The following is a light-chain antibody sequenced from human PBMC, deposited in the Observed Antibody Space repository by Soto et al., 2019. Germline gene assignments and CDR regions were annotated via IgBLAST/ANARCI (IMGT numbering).Light chain of an antibody. CDR3: SSYTRSSTLYV. V-gene: IGLV2-14*01. J-gene: IGLJ1*01. CDR2: EVN. Sequence: QSALTQPASVSGSPRQSITISCTGASSDVGSYTYVSWYQQHPGKAPKLMIYEVNNRPSGVSNRFSVSKSGNTASLTISGLQAEDEADYYCSSYTRSSTLYVFGTGTKVTVL. CDR1: SSDVGSYTY.